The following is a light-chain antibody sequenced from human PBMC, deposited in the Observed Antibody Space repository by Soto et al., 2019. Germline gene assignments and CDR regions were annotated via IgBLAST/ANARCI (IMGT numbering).Light chain of an antibody. CDR2: SAS. Sequence: ELVLTQSPGTLSLSAGESGTLSCRASQNLGTLYLAWFQQKSGQAPRMLIYSASRRATGIPARFTGSGSGTDFNLTINRVEPEDFAVYFCQKYAGSPRTCGQGTKVDIK. CDR1: QNLGTLY. CDR3: QKYAGSPRT. J-gene: IGKJ1*01. V-gene: IGKV3-20*01.